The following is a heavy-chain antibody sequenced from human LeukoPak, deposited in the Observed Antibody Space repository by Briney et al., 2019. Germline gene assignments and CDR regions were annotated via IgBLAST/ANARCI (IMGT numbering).Heavy chain of an antibody. CDR2: IKSKTDGGTT. V-gene: IGHV3-15*01. J-gene: IGHJ4*02. D-gene: IGHD6-13*01. CDR1: GFTFSNAW. CDR3: TTDPIAEQDYFDY. Sequence: GGSLRLSCAASGFTFSNAWMSWVRQAPGKGLEWVGRIKSKTDGGTTDYAAPVKGRFTISRDDSKNTLYLQMNSLKTEDTAVYYCTTDPIAEQDYFDYWGQGTLVTVSS.